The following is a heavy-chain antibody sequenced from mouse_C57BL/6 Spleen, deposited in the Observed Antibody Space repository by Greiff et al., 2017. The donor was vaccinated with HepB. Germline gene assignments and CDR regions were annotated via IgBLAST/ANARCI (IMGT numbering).Heavy chain of an antibody. J-gene: IGHJ1*03. Sequence: EVMLVESGGGLVKPGGSLKLSCAASGFTFSSYAMSWVRQTPEKRLEWVATISDGGSYTYYPDNVKGRFTISRDNAKNNLYLQMSHLKSEDTAMYYCARVGGNFWYFDVWGTGTTVTVSS. V-gene: IGHV5-4*03. CDR1: GFTFSSYA. CDR3: ARVGGNFWYFDV. D-gene: IGHD2-1*01. CDR2: ISDGGSYT.